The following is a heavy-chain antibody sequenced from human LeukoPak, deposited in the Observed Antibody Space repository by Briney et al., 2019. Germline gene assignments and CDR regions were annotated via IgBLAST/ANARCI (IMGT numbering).Heavy chain of an antibody. D-gene: IGHD3-10*01. CDR3: TKRAEFGGFDP. CDR1: GFPFSTSA. CDR2: ISTTVTNT. V-gene: IGHV3-23*01. Sequence: QSGGSLRLSCAASGFPFSTSAMPWLRQAPGKGVECVSSISTTVTNTYYADSVKGRFTISRDNSNNTVYLQMNSLTAEDTALYYCTKRAEFGGFDPWGQGTLVTVSS. J-gene: IGHJ5*02.